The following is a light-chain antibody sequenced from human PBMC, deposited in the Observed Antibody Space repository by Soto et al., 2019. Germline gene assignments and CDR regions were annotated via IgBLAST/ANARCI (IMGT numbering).Light chain of an antibody. CDR3: QQTYRTPLT. CDR2: ATS. CDR1: QTIRSH. V-gene: IGKV1-39*01. J-gene: IGKJ4*01. Sequence: DRVTITCRASQTIRSHLNWYQQKPGEAPKIVIYATSTLQSGVPSRFNGSVSGTDFTLTISSLQPEEFATYYCQQTYRTPLTCGGGTKVEIK.